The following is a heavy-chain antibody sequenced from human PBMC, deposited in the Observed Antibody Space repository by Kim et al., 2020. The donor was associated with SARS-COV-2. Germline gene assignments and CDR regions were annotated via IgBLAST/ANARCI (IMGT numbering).Heavy chain of an antibody. CDR2: IYPGDSDT. D-gene: IGHD3-22*01. J-gene: IGHJ6*02. Sequence: GESLKISCKGSGYSFTSYWIGWVRQMPGKGLEWMGIIYPGDSDTRYSPSFQGQVTISADKSISTAYLQWSSLKASDTAMYYCARPVSETYYYDSSGSGGMDVWGQGTTVTVSS. CDR1: GYSFTSYW. V-gene: IGHV5-51*01. CDR3: ARPVSETYYYDSSGSGGMDV.